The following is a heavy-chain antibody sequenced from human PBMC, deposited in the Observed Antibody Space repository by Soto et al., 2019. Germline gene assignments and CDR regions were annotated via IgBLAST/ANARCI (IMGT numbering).Heavy chain of an antibody. CDR2: IIPIFGTA. Sequence: QVQLVQSGAEVKKPGSSVKVSCKASGGTFSSYAISWVRQAPGQGLEWMGGIIPIFGTANYAQKFQGRFTMTADESTSTAYRELGSLGSEDRAVYYCARVVTVVKSVHYWYFDLWGRGTMVTVSS. CDR1: GGTFSSYA. CDR3: ARVVTVVKSVHYWYFDL. J-gene: IGHJ2*01. V-gene: IGHV1-69*12. D-gene: IGHD2-15*01.